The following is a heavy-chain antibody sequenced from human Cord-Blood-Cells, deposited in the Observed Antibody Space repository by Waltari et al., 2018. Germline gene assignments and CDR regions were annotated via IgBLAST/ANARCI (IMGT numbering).Heavy chain of an antibody. CDR3: ARAPHTYYDFWSGYYPFTFDY. V-gene: IGHV4-61*09. D-gene: IGHD3-3*01. J-gene: IGHJ4*02. CDR2: IYTSGST. CDR1: GGSISSGSYY. Sequence: QVQLQESGPGLVKPSQTLSLTCTVSGGSISSGSYYWSWIRQPAGKGLEWIGYIYTSGSTNSTPSPKSRVTISVDPSKNQFSLKLSSVTAADTAVYYCARAPHTYYDFWSGYYPFTFDYWGQGTLVTVSS.